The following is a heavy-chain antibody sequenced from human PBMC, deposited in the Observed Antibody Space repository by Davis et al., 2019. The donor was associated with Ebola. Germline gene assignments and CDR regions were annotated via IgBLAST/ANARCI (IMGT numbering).Heavy chain of an antibody. Sequence: PGGSLRLSCTVSGGSTSSSSYYWGWIRQPPGKGLEWIGSIYYSGSTYYNPSLKSRVTISVDTSKNQFSLKLSSVTAADTAVYYCASLGYCSGNSCRHLEYWGQGTLVTVSS. CDR2: IYYSGST. V-gene: IGHV4-39*01. CDR1: GGSTSSSSYY. J-gene: IGHJ4*02. CDR3: ASLGYCSGNSCRHLEY. D-gene: IGHD2-15*01.